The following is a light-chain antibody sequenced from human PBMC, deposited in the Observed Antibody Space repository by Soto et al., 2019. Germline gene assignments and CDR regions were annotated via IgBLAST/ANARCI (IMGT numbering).Light chain of an antibody. CDR1: RTVDTS. V-gene: IGKV3-11*01. J-gene: IGKJ1*01. CDR3: QQRSHWPT. Sequence: DIVLTQSPATLSLSPGDRATLSCRASRTVDTSLAWYQQKTGQAPRLLIYDASNRATDIPARFSASGSGTDFTLTISSLEPEDFAVYYCQQRSHWPTFGQGTKVEIK. CDR2: DAS.